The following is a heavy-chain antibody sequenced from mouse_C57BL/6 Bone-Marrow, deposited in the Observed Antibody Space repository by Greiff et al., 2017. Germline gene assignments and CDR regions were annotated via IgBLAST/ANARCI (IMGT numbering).Heavy chain of an antibody. V-gene: IGHV1-81*01. D-gene: IGHD2-3*01. CDR1: GYTFPRYG. CDR3: ARGIYDGYIY. J-gene: IGHJ2*01. CDR2: IYPRSGNT. Sequence: QVHVKQSGAELARPGASVKLSCKASGYTFPRYGISWVKQRTGQGLEWIGEIYPRSGNTYYNEKFKGKATLTADNSSSTAYMELRSLTSEDSAVYFCARGIYDGYIYWGQGTTLTVSS.